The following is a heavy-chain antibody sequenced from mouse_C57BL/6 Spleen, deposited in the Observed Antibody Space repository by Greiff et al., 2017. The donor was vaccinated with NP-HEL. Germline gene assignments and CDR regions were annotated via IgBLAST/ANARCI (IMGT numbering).Heavy chain of an antibody. Sequence: EVKLVESGGGLVQPGGSMKLSCVASGFTFSNYWMNWVRQSPEKGLEWVAQIRLKSDNYATHYAESVKGRFTISRDDSKSSVYLQMNNLRAEDTGIYYCTAPLPMDYWGQGTSVTVSS. V-gene: IGHV6-3*01. CDR1: GFTFSNYW. J-gene: IGHJ4*01. CDR2: IRLKSDNYAT. D-gene: IGHD2-1*01. CDR3: TAPLPMDY.